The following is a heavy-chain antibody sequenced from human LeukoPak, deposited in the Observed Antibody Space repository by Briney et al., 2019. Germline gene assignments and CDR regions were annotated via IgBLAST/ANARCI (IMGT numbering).Heavy chain of an antibody. D-gene: IGHD3-10*01. CDR3: AREGGSYKHFDD. CDR1: EDTFTRHY. V-gene: IGHV1-46*04. Sequence: GASVKVSCKASEDTFTRHYIHWVRQAPGQGLEWIGLINPHDNSIDYTQKLRGRVTVTRDRSTSTVYMELNSLRSDDTAVYYCAREGGSYKHFDDWGQGSLVTDSS. CDR2: INPHDNSI. J-gene: IGHJ4*02.